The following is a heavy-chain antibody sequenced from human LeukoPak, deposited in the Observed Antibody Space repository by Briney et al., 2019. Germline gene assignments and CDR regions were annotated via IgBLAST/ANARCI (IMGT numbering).Heavy chain of an antibody. CDR2: ISASDGDT. CDR1: GFTFSTSG. Sequence: GGSLRLSCAASGFTFSTSGMSWVRQAPGKWLEWVSVISASDGDTDYADSVKGRFTISRDNSKNTLYLQMNSLRAEDTAVYYCAKVLRSWWDLIFDYWGQGTLVTVS. V-gene: IGHV3-23*01. D-gene: IGHD1-26*01. J-gene: IGHJ4*02. CDR3: AKVLRSWWDLIFDY.